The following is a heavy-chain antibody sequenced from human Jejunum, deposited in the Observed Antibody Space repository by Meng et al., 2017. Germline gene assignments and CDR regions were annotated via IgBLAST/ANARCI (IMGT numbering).Heavy chain of an antibody. CDR3: ARGNEYSNYGADF. CDR1: GGSISDYY. J-gene: IGHJ4*02. V-gene: IGHV4-34*01. Sequence: QVKLQQWGTGLLKPSETRAHTCAVYGGSISDYYWTWIRKPPGKGLEWIGEINDSGSTNYNPSLKSRVTIAVDTSKSQFYLRVSSVTAADTAVYYCARGNEYSNYGADFWGQGTLVTVSS. D-gene: IGHD4-11*01. CDR2: INDSGST.